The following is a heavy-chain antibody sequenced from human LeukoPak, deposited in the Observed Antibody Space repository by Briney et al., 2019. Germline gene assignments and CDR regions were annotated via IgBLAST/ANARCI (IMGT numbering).Heavy chain of an antibody. CDR1: GFSFSSYG. D-gene: IGHD3-16*01. V-gene: IGHV3-30*02. Sequence: GGSLILSCAASGFSFSSYGMHWVRQAPGKGLEWVAFIRYDGSNKYYADSVKGRFTISRDNSKNTLYLQMNSLRAEDTAVYYCAKDPPRGLPPWGQGTLVTVSS. CDR2: IRYDGSNK. CDR3: AKDPPRGLPP. J-gene: IGHJ4*02.